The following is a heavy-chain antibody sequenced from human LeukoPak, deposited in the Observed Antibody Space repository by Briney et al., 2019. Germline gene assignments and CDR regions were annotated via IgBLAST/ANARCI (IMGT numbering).Heavy chain of an antibody. D-gene: IGHD3-3*01. J-gene: IGHJ6*02. V-gene: IGHV1-2*02. Sequence: GASVKVSCKTSGYTFADYYMHWVRQAPGQGLEWMGWINPSCGGTNYAQKFQGRVIMTRDTSISTAYMEVSGLRSDDTAVYYCARDHQDFWSGHYFYYHGMDVWGQGTTVTVSS. CDR2: INPSCGGT. CDR1: GYTFADYY. CDR3: ARDHQDFWSGHYFYYHGMDV.